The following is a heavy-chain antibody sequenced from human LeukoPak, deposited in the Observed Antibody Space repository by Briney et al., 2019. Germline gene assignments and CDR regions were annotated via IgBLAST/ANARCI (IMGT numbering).Heavy chain of an antibody. J-gene: IGHJ6*02. Sequence: ASVKVSCKASGYTFTGYYMHWVRQAPGQGLEWMGWINPNSGGTNYAQKFQGRVTMTRDTSISTAYMELSRLRSDDTAVYYCARASQLELSHRIGYYGMDVWGQGTTVTVSS. D-gene: IGHD1-1*01. CDR3: ARASQLELSHRIGYYGMDV. CDR1: GYTFTGYY. CDR2: INPNSGGT. V-gene: IGHV1-2*02.